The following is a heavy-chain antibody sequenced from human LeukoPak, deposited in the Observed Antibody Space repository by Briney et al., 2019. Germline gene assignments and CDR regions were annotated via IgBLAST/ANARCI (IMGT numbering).Heavy chain of an antibody. Sequence: SETLSLTCTVSGGSISSGGYYWSWIRQHPGKGLEWIGYIYYSGSTYYNPSLKSRVTISVDTSKNQFSLKLSSVTAADTAVYYCARVGEHDIDYWGQGTLVTVSS. CDR1: GGSISSGGYY. CDR3: ARVGEHDIDY. CDR2: IYYSGST. J-gene: IGHJ4*02. V-gene: IGHV4-31*03. D-gene: IGHD1-26*01.